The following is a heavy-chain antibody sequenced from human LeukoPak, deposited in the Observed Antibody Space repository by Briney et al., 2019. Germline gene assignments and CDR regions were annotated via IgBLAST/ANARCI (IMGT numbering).Heavy chain of an antibody. D-gene: IGHD2-2*01. CDR1: GFTFSDYY. J-gene: IGHJ6*03. CDR3: ARGGDQLLSYYYYYYYMDV. CDR2: ISSSGSTI. V-gene: IGHV3-11*01. Sequence: GGSLRLSCAASGFTFSDYYMSWIRQAPGKGLEWVSYISSSGSTIYYADSVKGRFTISRDNAKNSLYLQMNSLRAEDTAVYYCARGGDQLLSYYYYYYYMDVWGKGTTVTVSS.